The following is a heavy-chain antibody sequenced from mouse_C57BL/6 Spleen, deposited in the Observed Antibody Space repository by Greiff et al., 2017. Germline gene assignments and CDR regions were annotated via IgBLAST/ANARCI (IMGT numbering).Heavy chain of an antibody. Sequence: QVQLQQSGAELVRPGASVTLSCKASGYTFTDYAMHWVKQTPVHGLEWIGAIDPETGGTAYNQKFKGKAILTADKSSSTAYMELRSLTSEDSAVYYCTRYAWFAYWGQGTLVTVSA. CDR2: IDPETGGT. V-gene: IGHV1-15*01. CDR3: TRYAWFAY. J-gene: IGHJ3*01. CDR1: GYTFTDYA.